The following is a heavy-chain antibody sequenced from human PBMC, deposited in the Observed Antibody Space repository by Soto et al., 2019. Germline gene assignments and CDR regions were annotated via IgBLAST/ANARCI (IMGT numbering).Heavy chain of an antibody. J-gene: IGHJ5*02. CDR2: IYTSGST. D-gene: IGHD3-16*01. Sequence: SETLSLTCPVSGGSISSYYWSWIRQPAGKGLEWIGRIYTSGSTNYNPSLKSRVTMSVDTSKNHFSLKLGSVTAADTAVYYCPGELRHGAVPGHNWSDPVGQGTLDSLSS. CDR1: GGSISSYY. CDR3: PGELRHGAVPGHNWSDP. V-gene: IGHV4-4*07.